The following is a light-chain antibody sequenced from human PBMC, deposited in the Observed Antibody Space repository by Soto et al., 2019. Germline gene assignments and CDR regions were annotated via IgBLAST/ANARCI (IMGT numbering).Light chain of an antibody. V-gene: IGLV3-1*01. CDR1: KLGDKY. CDR3: QAWDSSTAWV. CDR2: QDS. J-gene: IGLJ2*01. Sequence: SYELTQPPSVSVSPGQTASITCSGDKLGDKYACWYQQKPGQSPVLVIYQDSKWPSGIPERFSGSNSGNTATLTISGTQAMDEADYYCQAWDSSTAWVFGGGTKVTVL.